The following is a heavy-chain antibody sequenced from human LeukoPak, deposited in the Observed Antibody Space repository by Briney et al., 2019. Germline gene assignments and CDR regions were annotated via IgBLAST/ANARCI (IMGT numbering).Heavy chain of an antibody. V-gene: IGHV1-69*04. CDR2: IIPILGIA. D-gene: IGHD6-13*01. Sequence: SVKVSCKDSGGTFSSDAISWVRQAPGQGLEWMGRIIPILGIANYAQTFQGSVTITADKSTSTAYMEQSSLRSEDTAVYYCARSRIAAAGTEIGYWGQGTLVTV. CDR1: GGTFSSDA. J-gene: IGHJ4*02. CDR3: ARSRIAAAGTEIGY.